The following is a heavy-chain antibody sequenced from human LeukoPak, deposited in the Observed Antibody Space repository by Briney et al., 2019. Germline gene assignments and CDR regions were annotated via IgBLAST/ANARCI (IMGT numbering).Heavy chain of an antibody. J-gene: IGHJ4*02. D-gene: IGHD3-10*01. V-gene: IGHV6-1*01. CDR2: TYYRSKWYN. CDR1: GDSVSSNSAA. CDR3: ARETYYYGSGSRSPLDY. Sequence: NHSQTLSLTCAISGDSVSSNSAAWNWIRQSPSRGLEWLGRTYYRSKWYNDYAVSVKSRITINPDTSKNQFSLQLNSVTPEDTAVYYCARETYYYGSGSRSPLDYWGQGTLVTVSS.